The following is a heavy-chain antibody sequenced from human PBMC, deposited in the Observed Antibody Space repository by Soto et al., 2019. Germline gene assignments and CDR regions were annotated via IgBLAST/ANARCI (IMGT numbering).Heavy chain of an antibody. J-gene: IGHJ5*02. CDR3: ARGLYYYDSSAYYSP. CDR2: ISSSSSYI. D-gene: IGHD3-22*01. Sequence: GGSLRLSCAASGFTLSSYSMNWVRQAPGKGLEWVSSISSSSSYIYYADSVKGRFTISRDNAKNSLYLQMNSLRAEDTAVYYCARGLYYYDSSAYYSPWGQGTLVTVSS. CDR1: GFTLSSYS. V-gene: IGHV3-21*01.